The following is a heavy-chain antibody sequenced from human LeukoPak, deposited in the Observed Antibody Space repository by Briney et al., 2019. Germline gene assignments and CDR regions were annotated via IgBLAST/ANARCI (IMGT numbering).Heavy chain of an antibody. D-gene: IGHD3-3*01. CDR1: GFTFGDYA. CDR3: TRDPNTYYDFWSGYSYYYYMDV. Sequence: GGSLRLSCTASGFTFGDYAMSWVRQAPGKGLEWVGFIRSKAYGGTTEYAASVKGRFTISRDDSKSIAYLQMNSLKTEDTAVYYCTRDPNTYYDFWSGYSYYYYMDVWGKGTTVTVSS. V-gene: IGHV3-49*04. CDR2: IRSKAYGGTT. J-gene: IGHJ6*03.